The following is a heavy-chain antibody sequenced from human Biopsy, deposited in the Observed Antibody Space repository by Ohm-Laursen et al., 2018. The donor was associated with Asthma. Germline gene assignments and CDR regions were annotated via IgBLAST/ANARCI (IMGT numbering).Heavy chain of an antibody. J-gene: IGHJ6*02. CDR3: AKARCYYYYCDMEV. Sequence: SSVKVSCKASGGTFNNYAINWVRQAPGQGLEWMGGISPIFGTTAYAQKFQGRVTITADVFTSTVYMELSGLRSEDTAVLYCAKARCYYYYCDMEVWGPGTAITVSS. CDR1: GGTFNNYA. CDR2: ISPIFGTT. V-gene: IGHV1-69*01.